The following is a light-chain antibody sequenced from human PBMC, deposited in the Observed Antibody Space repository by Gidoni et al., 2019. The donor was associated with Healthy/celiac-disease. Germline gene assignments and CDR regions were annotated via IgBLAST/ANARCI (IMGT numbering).Light chain of an antibody. V-gene: IGLV2-14*01. CDR3: SSYTSSSVV. CDR1: SSDVGGYNY. J-gene: IGLJ2*01. CDR2: DVS. Sequence: QSALTQPASVSGSPGQSITISYTGTSSDVGGYNYVPWYQQHPGKAPKLMIYDVSKRPSGVSNRFSGSKSGNTASLTISGLQAEDEADYYCSSYTSSSVVFGGGTKLTVL.